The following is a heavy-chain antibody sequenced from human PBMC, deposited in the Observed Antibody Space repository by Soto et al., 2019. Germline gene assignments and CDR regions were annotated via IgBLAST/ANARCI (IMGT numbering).Heavy chain of an antibody. Sequence: GGSLRLSCTTSGFTFDDYTVSWFRQAPGKGLEWVGFISSRAYGGTIENAASVKGRFIISRDDSKSTAYLQMNSLISEDTGVYYCTRIAADYLLMAYWGQGTLVTVSS. V-gene: IGHV3-49*03. J-gene: IGHJ4*02. CDR2: ISSRAYGGTI. CDR1: GFTFDDYT. D-gene: IGHD6-13*01. CDR3: TRIAADYLLMAY.